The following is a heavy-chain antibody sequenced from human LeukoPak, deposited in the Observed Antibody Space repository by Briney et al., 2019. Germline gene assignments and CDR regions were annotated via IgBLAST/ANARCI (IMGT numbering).Heavy chain of an antibody. V-gene: IGHV4-4*07. CDR3: ARDRGYCSSTSCYGVEGLPAFDP. J-gene: IGHJ5*02. CDR2: IYTSGST. D-gene: IGHD2-2*01. CDR1: GGSLSSYY. Sequence: SETLSLTCTVSGGSLSSYYWSWIRQPAGKGLEWIGRIYTSGSTNYNPSLKSRVTMSVDTSKNQFSLKLSSVTAADTAVYYCARDRGYCSSTSCYGVEGLPAFDPWGQGTLVTVSS.